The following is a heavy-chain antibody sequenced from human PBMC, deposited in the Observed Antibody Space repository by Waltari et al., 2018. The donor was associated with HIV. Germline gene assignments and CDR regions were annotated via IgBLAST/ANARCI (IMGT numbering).Heavy chain of an antibody. CDR1: GFNFGDYA. Sequence: EVQLVESGGGLVQPGRSLRLSCTASGFNFGDYAMTLFRQAPGKGLEWVGCIRSKAYGGTTEYAASVKGRFTISRDDSRSIAYLQMNSLQTEDTAVYYCTKGRMTTDYWGQGTLVTVSS. J-gene: IGHJ4*02. V-gene: IGHV3-49*03. CDR3: TKGRMTTDY. D-gene: IGHD4-17*01. CDR2: IRSKAYGGTT.